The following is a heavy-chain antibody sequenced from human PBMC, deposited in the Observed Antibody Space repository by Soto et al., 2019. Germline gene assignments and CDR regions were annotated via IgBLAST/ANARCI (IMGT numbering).Heavy chain of an antibody. CDR1: GGSFSGYY. Sequence: PSETLSLTCAVYGGSFSGYYWGWIRQPPGKGLEWIGEINHSGSTNYNPSLKSRVTISVDTSKNQFSLKLSSVTAADTAVYYCARGPVYYDFWSGYRTYYGMDVWGQGTTVTSP. V-gene: IGHV4-34*01. CDR3: ARGPVYYDFWSGYRTYYGMDV. D-gene: IGHD3-3*01. J-gene: IGHJ6*02. CDR2: INHSGST.